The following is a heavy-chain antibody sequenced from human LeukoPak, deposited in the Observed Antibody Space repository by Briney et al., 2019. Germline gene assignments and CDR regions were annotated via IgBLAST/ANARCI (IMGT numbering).Heavy chain of an antibody. J-gene: IGHJ5*02. CDR3: ARDAAATQDRGAPNWFDP. CDR2: ISSSGSTI. Sequence: PGGSLRLSCAASGFTFSSYEMNWVRQAPGKGLEWVSYISSSGSTIYYADSVKGRFTTSRDNAKNSLYLQMNSLRAEDTAVYYCARDAAATQDRGAPNWFDPWGQGTLVTVSS. V-gene: IGHV3-48*03. D-gene: IGHD6-13*01. CDR1: GFTFSSYE.